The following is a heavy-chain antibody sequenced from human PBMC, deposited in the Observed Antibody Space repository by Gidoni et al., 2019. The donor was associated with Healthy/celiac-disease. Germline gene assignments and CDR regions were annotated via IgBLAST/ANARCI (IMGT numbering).Heavy chain of an antibody. J-gene: IGHJ6*02. CDR2: IIPIFGTA. CDR3: ARDGPRESYYLYYYYYGMDV. D-gene: IGHD1-26*01. CDR1: GGTFSSYA. V-gene: IGHV1-69*06. Sequence: QVQLVQSGAEVKKPGSSVKVSCKASGGTFSSYAISWVRQAPGQGLEWMGGIIPIFGTANYAQKFQGRVTITADKSTSTAYMELSSLRSEDTAVYYCARDGPRESYYLYYYYYGMDVWCQGTTVTVSS.